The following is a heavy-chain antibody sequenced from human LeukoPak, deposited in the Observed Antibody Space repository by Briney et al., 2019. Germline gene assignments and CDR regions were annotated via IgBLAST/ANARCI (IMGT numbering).Heavy chain of an antibody. CDR1: GGTFSSYA. CDR2: IIPIFGTA. J-gene: IGHJ4*02. V-gene: IGHV1-69*13. D-gene: IGHD1-26*01. Sequence: SVKVSCKASGGTFSSYAISWVRQAPGQGLEWMGGIIPIFGTANYAQKFQGRVTITADESTSTAYMELSSLRSEDTAVYYCAGPPPSYRHYYFDYWGQGTLVTVSS. CDR3: AGPPPSYRHYYFDY.